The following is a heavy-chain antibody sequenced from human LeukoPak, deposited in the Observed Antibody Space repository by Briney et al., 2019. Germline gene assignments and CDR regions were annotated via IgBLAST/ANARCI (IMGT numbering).Heavy chain of an antibody. CDR3: ARDYSSSWYYFDY. CDR1: GYSISSGYY. V-gene: IGHV4-38-2*02. Sequence: SETLSLTCTVSGYSISSGYYWGWIRQAPGKGLEWLGNVYYTGTTYYNPSLKSRLTISVDTSNNQFSLRLSSVTAADTAIYYCARDYSSSWYYFDYWGQGTLVTVSS. CDR2: VYYTGTT. D-gene: IGHD6-13*01. J-gene: IGHJ4*02.